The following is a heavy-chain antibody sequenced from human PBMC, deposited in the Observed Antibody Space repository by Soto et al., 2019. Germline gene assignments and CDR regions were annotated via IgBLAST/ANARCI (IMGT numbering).Heavy chain of an antibody. CDR1: GFTFSSYG. V-gene: IGHV3-30*18. CDR3: AKDRYSYGSKWFDP. Sequence: GGSLRLSCAASGFTFSSYGMHWVRQAPGKGLEWVAVISCDGSNKYYADSVKGRFTISRDNSKNTLYLQMNSLRAEDTAVYYCAKDRYSYGSKWFDPWGQGTLVTVSS. J-gene: IGHJ5*02. D-gene: IGHD5-18*01. CDR2: ISCDGSNK.